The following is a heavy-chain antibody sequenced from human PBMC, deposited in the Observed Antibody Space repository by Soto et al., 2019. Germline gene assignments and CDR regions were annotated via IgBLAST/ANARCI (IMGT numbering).Heavy chain of an antibody. Sequence: EVQLVESGGGLVQPGGSLRLSCAASGFTFSSYWMHWVRQAPGKGLVWVSRIHSDGSSTTYADYVKGRFTISRDNAKNTLYMQMNSLRAEDTAVYYCARGSGSDFWSGYYYYYYGLDVWGQGTTVTVSS. V-gene: IGHV3-74*01. J-gene: IGHJ6*02. D-gene: IGHD3-3*01. CDR2: IHSDGSST. CDR1: GFTFSSYW. CDR3: ARGSGSDFWSGYYYYYYGLDV.